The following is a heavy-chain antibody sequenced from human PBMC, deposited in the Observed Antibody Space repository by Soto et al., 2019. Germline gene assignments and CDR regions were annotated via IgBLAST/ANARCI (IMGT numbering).Heavy chain of an antibody. CDR3: AGSPDYYDSSGSTPPPVFFDY. D-gene: IGHD3-22*01. J-gene: IGHJ4*02. Sequence: TLSLTCTVSGGSISSGGYYWSWIRQHPGKGLEWIGYIYYSGSTYYNPSLKSRVTISVDTSKNQFSLKLSSVTAADTAVYYCAGSPDYYDSSGSTPPPVFFDYWGQGTLVTVSS. CDR1: GGSISSGGYY. V-gene: IGHV4-31*03. CDR2: IYYSGST.